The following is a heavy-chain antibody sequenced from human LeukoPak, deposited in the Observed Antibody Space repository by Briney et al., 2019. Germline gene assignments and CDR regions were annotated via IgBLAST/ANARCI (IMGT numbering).Heavy chain of an antibody. CDR2: IKQDGSEK. CDR1: GFTFSSYW. D-gene: IGHD5-18*01. V-gene: IGHV3-7*01. J-gene: IGHJ4*02. CDR3: ARDRWRYSYGLDY. Sequence: GASLRLSCAASGFTFSSYWMSWVRQAPGKGLEWVANIKQDGSEKYYVDSVKGRFTISRDNAKNSLYLQMNSLRAEDTAVYYCARDRWRYSYGLDYWGQGTLVTVSS.